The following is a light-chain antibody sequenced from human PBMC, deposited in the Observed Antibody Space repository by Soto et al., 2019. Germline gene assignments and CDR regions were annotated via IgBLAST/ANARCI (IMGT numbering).Light chain of an antibody. Sequence: QSVLTQPASVSGSPGQSITISCTGTSSDVGGYNYVSWYQQQSGKAPKLMIHEVSNRPSGVSNRFSGSKSGNTASLTISGLQAEDEADYYCSSYTTSRAYVFATRTKSP. CDR3: SSYTTSRAYV. J-gene: IGLJ1*01. CDR1: SSDVGGYNY. CDR2: EVS. V-gene: IGLV2-14*01.